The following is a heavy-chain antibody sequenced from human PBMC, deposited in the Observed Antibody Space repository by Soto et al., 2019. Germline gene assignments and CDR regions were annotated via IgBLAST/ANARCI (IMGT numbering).Heavy chain of an antibody. Sequence: QVQLQESGPGLVKPSETLSLNCTVTGGTISGYYWTWIRQSAGGGLEWFGRIYSSGSTNYNPSLKGRVTISLDTSMNHFSLRLSSVTAADTAVYYCARGQRFSDWFDPWGQGTLVTVSS. D-gene: IGHD3-3*01. V-gene: IGHV4-4*07. CDR3: ARGQRFSDWFDP. CDR2: IYSSGST. J-gene: IGHJ5*02. CDR1: GGTISGYY.